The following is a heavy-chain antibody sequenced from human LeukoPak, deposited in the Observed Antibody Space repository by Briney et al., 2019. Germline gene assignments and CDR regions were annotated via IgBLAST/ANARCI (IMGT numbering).Heavy chain of an antibody. J-gene: IGHJ1*01. CDR3: AKDALGYCSSTSCYGDFQH. CDR2: IRYDGSNK. V-gene: IGHV3-30*02. CDR1: GFTLSSYG. D-gene: IGHD2-2*01. Sequence: PGGSLRLSCAASGFTLSSYGMHWVRQAPGKGLEWVAFIRYDGSNKYYADSVKGRFTISRDNSKNTLYLQMNSLRAEDTAVYYCAKDALGYCSSTSCYGDFQHWGQGTLVTVSS.